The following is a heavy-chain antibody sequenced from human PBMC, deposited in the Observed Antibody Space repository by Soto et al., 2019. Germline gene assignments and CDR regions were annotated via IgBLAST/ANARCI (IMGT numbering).Heavy chain of an antibody. CDR3: AKLSNYDTSGYFDGY. CDR2: ISGSGGST. Sequence: EVQLLESGGGLVQPGGSLRLSCAASGFTFTNYAMSWVRQAPGKGLEWVSSISGSGGSTSYADSVKGRSTISRDNSKNTLYLQMNSLRAEDTAVYYCAKLSNYDTSGYFDGYWGQGTLVTVSS. D-gene: IGHD3-22*01. CDR1: GFTFTNYA. V-gene: IGHV3-23*01. J-gene: IGHJ4*02.